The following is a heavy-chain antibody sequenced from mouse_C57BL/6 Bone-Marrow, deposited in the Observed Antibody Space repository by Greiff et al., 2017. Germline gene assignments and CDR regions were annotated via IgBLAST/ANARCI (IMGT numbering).Heavy chain of an antibody. CDR2: ISSGGSYT. CDR3: SGPSVVAHCYAWDY. J-gene: IGHJ4*01. D-gene: IGHD1-1*02. CDR1: GFTFSSYG. V-gene: IGHV5-6*01. Sequence: EVKLVESGGDLVKPGGSLKLSCAASGFTFSSYGMSWVRQTPDKRLEWVATISSGGSYTNYPDSVKGRFTISRDNAKNTLYLQMSSLTSEDTAMYYCSGPSVVAHCYAWDYGGRGTSATVTA.